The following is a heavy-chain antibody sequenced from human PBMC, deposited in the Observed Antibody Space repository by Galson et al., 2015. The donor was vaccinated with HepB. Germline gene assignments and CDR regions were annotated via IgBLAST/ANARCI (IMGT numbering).Heavy chain of an antibody. V-gene: IGHV3-30*04. CDR2: ISYDGSNK. CDR1: GFTFSSYA. CDR3: ARDLRVRGGDCYSPFCNWEPVGY. Sequence: SLRLSCAASGFTFSSYAMHRVRQAPGKGLEWVAVISYDGSNKYYADSVKGRFTISRDNSKNTLYLQMNSLRAEDTAVYYCARDLRVRGGDCYSPFCNWEPVGYWGQGTLVTVSS. D-gene: IGHD2-21*02. J-gene: IGHJ4*02.